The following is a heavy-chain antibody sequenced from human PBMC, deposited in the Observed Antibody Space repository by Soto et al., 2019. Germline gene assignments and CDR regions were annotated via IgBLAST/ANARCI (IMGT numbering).Heavy chain of an antibody. D-gene: IGHD2-15*01. CDR1: GGSISSGYYY. V-gene: IGHV4-39*01. Sequence: SETLSLTCSVSGGSISSGYYYWSWIRQPPGKGLEWIGSIYYSGSTYYNPSLKSRVTISVDTSKNQFSLKLSSVTAADTAVYYCASLLGGYCSGGSCYQHAFDIWGQGTMVTVS. CDR2: IYYSGST. CDR3: ASLLGGYCSGGSCYQHAFDI. J-gene: IGHJ3*02.